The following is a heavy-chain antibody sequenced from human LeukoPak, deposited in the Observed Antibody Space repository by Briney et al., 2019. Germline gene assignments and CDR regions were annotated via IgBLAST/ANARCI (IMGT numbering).Heavy chain of an antibody. CDR1: GFTFSSYG. J-gene: IGHJ4*02. V-gene: IGHV3-30*18. Sequence: GGSLRLSCAASGFTFSSYGMHWVRQAPGKGLEWVAVISYDGSNKYYADSVKGRFTISRDNSKNTLYLQMNSLRAEDTAVYYCAKPAYCSGGSCYHEVDYWGQGTLVTVSS. D-gene: IGHD2-15*01. CDR2: ISYDGSNK. CDR3: AKPAYCSGGSCYHEVDY.